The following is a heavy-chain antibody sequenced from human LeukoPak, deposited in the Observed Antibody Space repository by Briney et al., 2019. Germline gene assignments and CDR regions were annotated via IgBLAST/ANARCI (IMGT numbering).Heavy chain of an antibody. CDR2: ISYDGSNK. CDR3: ARDGLLADYGGNSGIDY. Sequence: GRSLRLSCAASGFTFGSYAMHWVRQAPGKGLEWVAVISYDGSNKYYADSVKGRFTISRDNSKNTLYLQMNSLRAEDTAVYYCARDGLLADYGGNSGIDYWGQGTLVTVSS. D-gene: IGHD4-23*01. V-gene: IGHV3-30*04. J-gene: IGHJ4*02. CDR1: GFTFGSYA.